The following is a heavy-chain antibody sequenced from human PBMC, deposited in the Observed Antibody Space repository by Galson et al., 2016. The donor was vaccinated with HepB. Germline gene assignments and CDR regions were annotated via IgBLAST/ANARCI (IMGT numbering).Heavy chain of an antibody. Sequence: SLRLSCAASGFTFGDYAMHWVRQGPGKGLEWVSGISTNSGRKGYADSVKGRFTISRDNARNSLYLQMNSLRNEDTALYYCAKEMSDVLAFLEGPQSGDLGPFNIWGQGTVVTVSS. CDR3: AKEMSDVLAFLEGPQSGDLGPFNI. CDR2: ISTNSGRK. D-gene: IGHD3-3*02. J-gene: IGHJ3*02. V-gene: IGHV3-9*01. CDR1: GFTFGDYA.